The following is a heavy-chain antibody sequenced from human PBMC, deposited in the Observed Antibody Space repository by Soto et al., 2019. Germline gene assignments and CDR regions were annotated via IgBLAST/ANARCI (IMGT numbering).Heavy chain of an antibody. CDR2: ILVDGRT. Sequence: PGGSLRLSCAASGLICSSYDMSWVRQAPGKGLEWVSTILVDGRTFYVDSVKGRFTISRDNSKNTVYLQMSSLTAGDTALYYCAKATATGGGAFDICGQGTMVTVSS. V-gene: IGHV3-23*01. J-gene: IGHJ3*02. CDR1: GLICSSYD. CDR3: AKATATGGGAFDI. D-gene: IGHD2-8*02.